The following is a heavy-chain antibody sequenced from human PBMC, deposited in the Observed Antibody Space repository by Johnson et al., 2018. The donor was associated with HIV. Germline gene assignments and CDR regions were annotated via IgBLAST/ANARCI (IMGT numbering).Heavy chain of an antibody. D-gene: IGHD2-2*01. J-gene: IGHJ3*02. CDR3: ARVAGSTGCHAHLYCMNLRCGFDI. V-gene: IGHV3-30*14. CDR2: ISYDGSNK. Sequence: QVQLVESGGGVVQPGRSLRLSCAASGFTFSSYAMHWVRQAPGKGLEWVAVISYDGSNKYYADSVKGRFTISRDNSKNTLYLQMNSLRAEDTALYYCARVAGSTGCHAHLYCMNLRCGFDIWGQGTVVTVSS. CDR1: GFTFSSYA.